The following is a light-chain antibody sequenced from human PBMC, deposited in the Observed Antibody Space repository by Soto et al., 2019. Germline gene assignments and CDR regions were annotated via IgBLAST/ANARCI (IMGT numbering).Light chain of an antibody. CDR2: EAF. J-gene: IGLJ1*01. V-gene: IGLV2-23*01. CDR3: CSYAGSTTLYV. Sequence: QSALTQPASVSGSPGQSITISCTGTSSDVGSYNLVSWYQQHPGTAPKLMIYEAFKRPSGVSNRFSGSKSGDTASLTISGVQAEDEADYYCCSYAGSTTLYVFGTGTKVTVL. CDR1: SSDVGSYNL.